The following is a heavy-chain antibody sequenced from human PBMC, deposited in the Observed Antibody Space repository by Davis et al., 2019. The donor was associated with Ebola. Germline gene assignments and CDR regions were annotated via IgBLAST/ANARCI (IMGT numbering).Heavy chain of an antibody. Sequence: ASVKVSCKASGYTFASYGISWVRQAPGQGLEWMGWISAFNSNTNYAQKLQGRVTMTTDTSTSTAYMELRSLTSDDTAVYYCARFHDYGQIFDYWGQGTLVTVSS. J-gene: IGHJ4*02. CDR3: ARFHDYGQIFDY. CDR1: GYTFASYG. CDR2: ISAFNSNT. V-gene: IGHV1-18*01. D-gene: IGHD4-17*01.